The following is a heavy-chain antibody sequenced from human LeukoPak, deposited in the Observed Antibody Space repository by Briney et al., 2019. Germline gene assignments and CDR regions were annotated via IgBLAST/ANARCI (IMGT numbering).Heavy chain of an antibody. CDR2: IKQDGSEK. CDR1: GFTFSSYW. Sequence: PGGSLRLSCAASGFTFSSYWMSWVRQAPGKGLEWVANIKQDGSEKYYVDSVKGRFTISRDNAKNSLYLQMNSLRAEDTAVYYCARASCGGDCYTYYYYYYMDVWGKGTTVTVSS. D-gene: IGHD2-21*01. CDR3: ARASCGGDCYTYYYYYYMDV. J-gene: IGHJ6*03. V-gene: IGHV3-7*01.